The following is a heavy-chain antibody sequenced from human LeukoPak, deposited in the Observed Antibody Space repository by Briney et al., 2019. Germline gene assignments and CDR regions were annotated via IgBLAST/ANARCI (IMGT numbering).Heavy chain of an antibody. D-gene: IGHD3-22*01. CDR3: TTPYYYDSSGYYYRDFDY. Sequence: GGSLRLSCATSGFTFSGAWMTWVRQAPGKGLEWVGRIKSRSDGGTIDYAAPVRGRFSISRDDSKNTLYLQMNSLKTEDTAVYYCTTPYYYDSSGYYYRDFDYWGQGTLVTVSS. V-gene: IGHV3-15*01. J-gene: IGHJ4*02. CDR2: IKSRSDGGTI. CDR1: GFTFSGAW.